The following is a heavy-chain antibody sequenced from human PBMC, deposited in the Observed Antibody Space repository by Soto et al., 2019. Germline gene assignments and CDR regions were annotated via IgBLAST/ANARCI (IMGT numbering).Heavy chain of an antibody. D-gene: IGHD3-3*01. J-gene: IGHJ6*02. CDR3: ASAVDYDFWSGTTHYGMDV. Sequence: SLRLSCESAGLTFSQYWMHWVRQAPGQGLVWVSRISNDGTITDYADSVKGRFTVSRDNAKNTQSLQMNSLRSEDTAVYYCASAVDYDFWSGTTHYGMDVWGQGTTVTVSS. V-gene: IGHV3-74*01. CDR1: GLTFSQYW. CDR2: ISNDGTIT.